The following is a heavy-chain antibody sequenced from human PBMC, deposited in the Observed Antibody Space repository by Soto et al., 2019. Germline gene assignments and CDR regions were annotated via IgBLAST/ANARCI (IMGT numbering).Heavy chain of an antibody. V-gene: IGHV3-48*02. D-gene: IGHD6-19*01. CDR1: GFTFSSYT. CDR2: ITPSSNTI. J-gene: IGHJ4*02. Sequence: EVQLVESGGGLVQPGGSLRLSCAASGFTFSSYTMNWVRQAPGKGLEWVSYITPSSNTIYYADSGKGRFTIPRDNAKNSLYLQMNILRDEHTAVYYCVVAGDYWGQGTLVTVSS. CDR3: VVAGDY.